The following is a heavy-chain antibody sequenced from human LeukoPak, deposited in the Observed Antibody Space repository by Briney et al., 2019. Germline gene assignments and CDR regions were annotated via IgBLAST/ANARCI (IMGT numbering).Heavy chain of an antibody. CDR1: GFTFSSYE. J-gene: IGHJ4*02. Sequence: GGSLRLSCAASGFTFSSYEMNWVRQAPGKGLEWVSYISSSGSTIYYADSVKGRFTISRDNAKNSLYLQMNSLRAEDTAVYYCARLSGYYSGFDYWGQGTLVTVPS. V-gene: IGHV3-48*03. D-gene: IGHD3-22*01. CDR3: ARLSGYYSGFDY. CDR2: ISSSGSTI.